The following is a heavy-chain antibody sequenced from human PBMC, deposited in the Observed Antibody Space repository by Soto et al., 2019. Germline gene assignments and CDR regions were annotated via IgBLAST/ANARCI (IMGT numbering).Heavy chain of an antibody. V-gene: IGHV5-10-1*01. D-gene: IGHD6-19*01. J-gene: IGHJ6*02. CDR1: GYSFTSYW. CDR3: ASGSGWERYYYGMDV. Sequence: GESLKISCKGSGYSFTSYWISWVRQMPGKGLEWMGRIDPSDSYTNYSPSFQGHVTISADKSISTAYLQWSSLKASDTAMYYCASGSGWERYYYGMDVWGQGTTVTVSS. CDR2: IDPSDSYT.